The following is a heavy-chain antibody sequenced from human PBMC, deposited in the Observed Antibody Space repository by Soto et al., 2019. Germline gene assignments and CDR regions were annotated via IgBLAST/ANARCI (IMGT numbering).Heavy chain of an antibody. J-gene: IGHJ4*02. CDR1: SGSFSCHD. CDR3: ARAPKVSGSSQTRPDF. D-gene: IGHD6-6*01. CDR2: ISQSGNT. V-gene: IGHV4-34*01. Sequence: SETLSLTCSLYSGSFSCHDLSWIRQPPGKGLEWIWEISQSGNTNYSPSLKSRVSISIDTSKKQFSLNLASVSAADTAVYYCARAPKVSGSSQTRPDFWGQGTLVTVSS.